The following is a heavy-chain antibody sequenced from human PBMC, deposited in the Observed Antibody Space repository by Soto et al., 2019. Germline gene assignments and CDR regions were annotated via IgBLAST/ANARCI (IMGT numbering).Heavy chain of an antibody. D-gene: IGHD3-3*01. Sequence: SQSLSLTCAISGDSGSSNSAAWNWIRQSPSKGLEWLGRTYYRSKWYNDYAVSVKSRITINPDTSKNQFSLQLNSVTPEDTAVYYCARDRADQYDFWSGYRLFDAFDIWGQGTMVTVSS. J-gene: IGHJ3*02. CDR2: TYYRSKWYN. V-gene: IGHV6-1*01. CDR1: GDSGSSNSAA. CDR3: ARDRADQYDFWSGYRLFDAFDI.